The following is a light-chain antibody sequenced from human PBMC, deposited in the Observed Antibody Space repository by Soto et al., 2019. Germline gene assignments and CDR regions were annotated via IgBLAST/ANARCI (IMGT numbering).Light chain of an antibody. Sequence: QSVLAQPASVSGSPGQSVTISRTGTSTDFVSYNRVSWYQQPPGTAPKLIIYEASNRPSGVPDRFSGSKSGNTASLTISGLQAADEADYYCSLYTSENTYVFGTGTKVTVL. J-gene: IGLJ1*01. CDR3: SLYTSENTYV. CDR2: EAS. V-gene: IGLV2-18*01. CDR1: STDFVSYNR.